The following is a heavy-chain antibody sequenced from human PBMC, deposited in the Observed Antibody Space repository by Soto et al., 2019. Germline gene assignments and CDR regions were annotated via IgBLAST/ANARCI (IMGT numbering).Heavy chain of an antibody. D-gene: IGHD3-10*01. CDR2: INAGNGNT. CDR3: ARPIFLYYYGSGSYEDAFDI. V-gene: IGHV1-3*01. Sequence: GASVKVSCKASGYTFTSYAMHWVRQAPGQRLEWMGWINAGNGNTKYSQKFQGRVTITRDTSASTAYMELSSLRSEDTAVYYCARPIFLYYYGSGSYEDAFDIWGQGITVTVSS. CDR1: GYTFTSYA. J-gene: IGHJ3*02.